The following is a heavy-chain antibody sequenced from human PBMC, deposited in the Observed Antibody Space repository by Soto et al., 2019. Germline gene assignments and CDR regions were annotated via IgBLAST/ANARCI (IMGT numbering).Heavy chain of an antibody. D-gene: IGHD6-19*01. J-gene: IGHJ6*02. CDR1: GFTFSSYA. CDR2: ISGSGGST. Sequence: PGGSLRLSCAASGFTFSSYAMSWVRQAPGKGLEWVSAISGSGGSTYYADSVKGRFTISRDNSKSTLYLQMNSLRAEDTAVYYCAKVWYSSGWYYYYGMDVWGQGTTVTVSS. V-gene: IGHV3-23*01. CDR3: AKVWYSSGWYYYYGMDV.